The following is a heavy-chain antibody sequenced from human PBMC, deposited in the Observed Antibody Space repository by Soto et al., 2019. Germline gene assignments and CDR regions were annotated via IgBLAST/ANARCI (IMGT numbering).Heavy chain of an antibody. D-gene: IGHD6-13*01. J-gene: IGHJ4*02. V-gene: IGHV4-61*08. CDR1: GGSISSGGYY. Sequence: SETLSLTCTVSGGSISSGGYYWSWIRQHPGKGLEWIGYIYYSGSTNYNHSLKSRVIISVDTSKNQVSLKLSSVTAADTAVYWCARDGNIAAAGRGFDYGGQGTLFTVSS. CDR2: IYYSGST. CDR3: ARDGNIAAAGRGFDY.